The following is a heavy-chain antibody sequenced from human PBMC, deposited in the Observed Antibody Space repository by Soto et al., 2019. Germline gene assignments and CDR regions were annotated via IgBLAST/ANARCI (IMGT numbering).Heavy chain of an antibody. D-gene: IGHD3-22*01. V-gene: IGHV1-8*01. CDR1: GYTFTIYD. CDR2: MNPNSGNT. J-gene: IGHJ6*02. Sequence: ASVKVSCKASGYTFTIYDINWVRQATGQGFEWLGWMNPNSGNTGYAQNFRGRVTMTRNTSITTAYMELSSLRSGDTAVYYCARGPYYYASSGQYMYYAMDVWGQGTTVTVSS. CDR3: ARGPYYYASSGQYMYYAMDV.